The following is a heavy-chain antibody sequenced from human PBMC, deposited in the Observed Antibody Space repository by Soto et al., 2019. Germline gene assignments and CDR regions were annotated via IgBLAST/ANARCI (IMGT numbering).Heavy chain of an antibody. D-gene: IGHD1-1*01. Sequence: EVQLVESGGGLVQPGGSLRLSCAASGFTFSSYDMHWVRQATGKGLEWVSAIGTAGDTYYPGSVKGRFTISRENAKNSLYLQMNSLRAGDTAVYYCARAGGTGSGDYMDVWGKGTTVTVSS. CDR2: IGTAGDT. V-gene: IGHV3-13*01. J-gene: IGHJ6*03. CDR1: GFTFSSYD. CDR3: ARAGGTGSGDYMDV.